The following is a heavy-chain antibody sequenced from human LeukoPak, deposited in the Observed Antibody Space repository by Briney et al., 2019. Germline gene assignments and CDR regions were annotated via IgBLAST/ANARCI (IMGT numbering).Heavy chain of an antibody. J-gene: IGHJ5*02. CDR3: AKGIRSYSSSS. CDR2: ISGSGGST. CDR1: GFTFSSYA. D-gene: IGHD6-13*01. V-gene: IGHV3-23*01. Sequence: GGSLRLSCAASGFTFSSYAMSWVRQAPGKGLEWVSAISGSGGSTYYADSVRGRFTISRDNSKNTLYLQMNSLRAEDTAVYYCAKGIRSYSSSSWGQGTLVTVSS.